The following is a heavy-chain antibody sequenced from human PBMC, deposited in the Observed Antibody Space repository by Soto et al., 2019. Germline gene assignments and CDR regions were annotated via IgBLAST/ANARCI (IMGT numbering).Heavy chain of an antibody. V-gene: IGHV1-46*01. CDR3: ARDNSNWAFDY. Sequence: LQAPEQGLEWMGIIYPSGGGSRYAQKFQGRVTMTRDTSTNTLYMELSSLRSDDTAVYYCARDNSNWAFDYWGQGTLVTVSS. J-gene: IGHJ4*02. CDR2: IYPSGGGS. D-gene: IGHD6-13*01.